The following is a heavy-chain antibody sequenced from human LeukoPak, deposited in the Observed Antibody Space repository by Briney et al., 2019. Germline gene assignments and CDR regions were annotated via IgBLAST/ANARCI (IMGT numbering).Heavy chain of an antibody. D-gene: IGHD3-10*01. V-gene: IGHV3-11*01. CDR1: GFTFSDYY. CDR3: ARDRPTRVSVTVLRRLLGRGYYFDS. Sequence: PGGSLRLSCGASGFTFSDYYMSWIRQAPGKGPEWVSYISGSSNNIDYADSVKGRFTVSRDNAKNSLFLQMNSLRAEDTAVYYCARDRPTRVSVTVLRRLLGRGYYFDSWGQGTLVTVSS. CDR2: ISGSSNNI. J-gene: IGHJ4*02.